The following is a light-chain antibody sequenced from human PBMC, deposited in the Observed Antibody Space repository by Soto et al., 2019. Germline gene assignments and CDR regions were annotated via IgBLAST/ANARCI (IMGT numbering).Light chain of an antibody. CDR3: GSYATSDTFV. V-gene: IGLV2-14*01. Sequence: QSVLTQPASVSGSPGQWITISCTGTASDVGAYNYVSWYQHHPDKAPKLMIYEVRNRPSGVSNRFSGSKSVNTASLTISGLQPEDEADYYCGSYATSDTFVFGTGTKLTVL. CDR1: ASDVGAYNY. CDR2: EVR. J-gene: IGLJ1*01.